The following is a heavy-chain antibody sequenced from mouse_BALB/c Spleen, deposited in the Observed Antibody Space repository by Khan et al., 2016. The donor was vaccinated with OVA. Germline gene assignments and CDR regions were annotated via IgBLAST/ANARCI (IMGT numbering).Heavy chain of an antibody. CDR2: IYWDDAK. CDR3: ARNLYDYDPWFAY. Sequence: QVTLKESGPGILQPSQTLSLTCSFSGFSLSTSGLGVSWIRQPSGQGLEWLAHIYWDDAKRYNPSLKTRLTISKDTSRNQGFLKITSVETADTATYYCARNLYDYDPWFAYWGQGTLVTVSA. D-gene: IGHD2-4*01. V-gene: IGHV8-12*01. CDR1: GFSLSTSGLG. J-gene: IGHJ3*01.